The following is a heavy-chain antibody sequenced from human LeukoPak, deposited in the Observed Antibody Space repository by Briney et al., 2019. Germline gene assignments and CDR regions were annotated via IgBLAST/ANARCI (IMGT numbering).Heavy chain of an antibody. CDR1: GYSFTSYW. D-gene: IGHD6-13*01. CDR3: ARYIAAAGLHYFDY. J-gene: IGHJ4*02. CDR2: IYPGDSDT. Sequence: GESLKISCKGSGYSFTSYWIGWVRPMPGKGLEWMGIIYPGDSDTRYSPSFQGQVTISADKSISTAYLQRSSLKASDTAMYYCARYIAAAGLHYFDYWGQGTLVTVSS. V-gene: IGHV5-51*01.